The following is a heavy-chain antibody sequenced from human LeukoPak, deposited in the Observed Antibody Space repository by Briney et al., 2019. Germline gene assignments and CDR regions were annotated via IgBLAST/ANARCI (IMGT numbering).Heavy chain of an antibody. CDR1: GGSFSGYY. J-gene: IGHJ3*02. Sequence: SETLSLTCAVYGGSFSGYYWSWIRQPPGKGLEWIGEINHSGSTNYNPSLKSRVTISVDTSKNQFSLKLSSVTAADTAVYYCARVGYSIWGQGTMVTVSS. CDR2: INHSGST. CDR3: ARVGYSI. V-gene: IGHV4-34*01. D-gene: IGHD2-21*01.